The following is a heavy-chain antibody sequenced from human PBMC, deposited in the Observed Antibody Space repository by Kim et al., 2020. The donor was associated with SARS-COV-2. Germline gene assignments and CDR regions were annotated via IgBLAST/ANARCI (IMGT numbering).Heavy chain of an antibody. CDR3: AKGPVVHTMRVGPVGHAFHM. CDR2: IIGSGDST. J-gene: IGHJ3*02. CDR1: GFTFSIYA. Sequence: GGSLRLSCAASGFTFSIYAMTWVRQAPGKGLKWVSVIIGSGDSTYYAESVKGRFTISRDNSKNTLYLQMNSLRVEDTAVYYCAKGPVVHTMRVGPVGHAFHMWGQGTMVTVSS. D-gene: IGHD3-22*01. V-gene: IGHV3-23*01.